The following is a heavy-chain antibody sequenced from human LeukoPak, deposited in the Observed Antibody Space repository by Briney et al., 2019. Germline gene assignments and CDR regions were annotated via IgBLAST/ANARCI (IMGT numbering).Heavy chain of an antibody. CDR1: GGSISSGGDY. CDR3: AGGTYYYFDY. D-gene: IGHD1-26*01. Sequence: SQTLSLTCTVSGGSISSGGDYWSWIRQPPGKGLEWIGYIYYSGSTNYNPSLKSRVTISVDTSKNQFSLKVSSVTAADTAIYYCAGGTYYYFDYWGQGTLVTVSS. CDR2: IYYSGST. V-gene: IGHV4-61*08. J-gene: IGHJ4*02.